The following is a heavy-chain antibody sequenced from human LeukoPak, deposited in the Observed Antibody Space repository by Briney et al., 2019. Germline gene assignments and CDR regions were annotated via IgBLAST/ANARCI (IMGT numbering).Heavy chain of an antibody. Sequence: SETLSLTCTVSGGSISSYYWSWIRQPPGKGLEWIGYIYYSGSTNSNPSLKSRVTISVDTSKNQFSLKVSSVTAADTAVYYCARHGLEPTSFYYYMDVWGKGTTVTVSS. J-gene: IGHJ6*03. D-gene: IGHD1-1*01. CDR3: ARHGLEPTSFYYYMDV. CDR1: GGSISSYY. CDR2: IYYSGST. V-gene: IGHV4-59*08.